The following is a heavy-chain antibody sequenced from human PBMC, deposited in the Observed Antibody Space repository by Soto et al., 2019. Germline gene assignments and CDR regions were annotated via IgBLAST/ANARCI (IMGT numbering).Heavy chain of an antibody. CDR1: GYTFTSYG. J-gene: IGHJ6*02. D-gene: IGHD3-16*02. V-gene: IGHV1-18*01. CDR2: ISAYNGNT. CDR3: ARYFGVWGSYRGMDV. Sequence: ASVKVSCKASGYTFTSYGISWVRQAPGRGLEWMGWISAYNGNTNYAQKLQGRVTMTTDTSTSTAYMELRSLRSDDTAVYYCARYFGVWGSYRGMDVWGQGTTVTVSS.